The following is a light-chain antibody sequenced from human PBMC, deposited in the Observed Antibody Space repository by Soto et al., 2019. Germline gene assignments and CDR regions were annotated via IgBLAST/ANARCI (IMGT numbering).Light chain of an antibody. J-gene: IGKJ5*01. V-gene: IGKV3-20*01. CDR1: QSVSSSY. CDR3: QQFGTSPPN. Sequence: EIVLTQSPGTLSLSPGERATLSCRASQSVSSSYLAWYQQKPGQAPRLLISGASSRATGIPDRFSGSGSGTDFTLTISRLEPEDFAVYYCQQFGTSPPNFGQGTRLEIK. CDR2: GAS.